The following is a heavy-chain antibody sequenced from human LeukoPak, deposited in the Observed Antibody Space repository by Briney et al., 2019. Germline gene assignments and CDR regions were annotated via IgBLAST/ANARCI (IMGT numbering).Heavy chain of an antibody. D-gene: IGHD3-10*01. CDR2: ISYDGSNK. CDR1: GFTFSSYA. V-gene: IGHV3-30-3*01. Sequence: SGGSLRLSCAASGFTFSSYAMHWVRQAPGKGLEWVAVISYDGSNKYHADSVKGRFTISRDNSKNTLYLQMNSLRAEDTAVYYCARATGVVRGGGDAFDIWGQGTMVTVSS. CDR3: ARATGVVRGGGDAFDI. J-gene: IGHJ3*02.